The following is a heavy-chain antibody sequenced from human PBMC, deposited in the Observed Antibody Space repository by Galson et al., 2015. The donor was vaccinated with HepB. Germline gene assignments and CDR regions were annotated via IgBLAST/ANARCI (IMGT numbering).Heavy chain of an antibody. CDR1: GFSVNDNN. V-gene: IGHV3-53*01. CDR2: VHGNGDI. CDR3: ASFGGSYIGG. Sequence: SLRLSCAASGFSVNDNNMCWVRQAPGKGLEWVSVVHGNGDIYYADSVKGRFSTSRDIRMNTLSLHMKSLRAEDTAMYYCASFGGSYIGGWGQETLVTVSS. J-gene: IGHJ4*02. D-gene: IGHD3-16*01.